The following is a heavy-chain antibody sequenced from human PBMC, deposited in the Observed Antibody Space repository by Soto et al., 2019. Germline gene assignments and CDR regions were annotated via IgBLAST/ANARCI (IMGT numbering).Heavy chain of an antibody. D-gene: IGHD2-21*02. V-gene: IGHV1-46*01. CDR3: ARGTVVTAIPTYFDY. CDR2: INPSGGST. Sequence: ASVKVSCKASGYTFTSYYMHWVRQAPGQGLEWMGIINPSGGSTSYAQKFQGRVTMTRDTSTSTVYMELSSLRSEDTAVYYCARGTVVTAIPTYFDYWGQGTLVTVSS. CDR1: GYTFTSYY. J-gene: IGHJ4*02.